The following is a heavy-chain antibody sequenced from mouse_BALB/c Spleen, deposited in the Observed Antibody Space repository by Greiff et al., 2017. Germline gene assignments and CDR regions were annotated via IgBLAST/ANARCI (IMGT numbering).Heavy chain of an antibody. D-gene: IGHD2-1*01. Sequence: VQLQQSGPELVKPGASVKMSCKASGYTFTSYVMHWVKQKPGQGLEWIGYINPYNDGTKYNEKFKGKATLTSDKSSSTAYMELSSLTSEDSAVYYCARDGNLLAMDYWGQGTSVTVSS. CDR3: ARDGNLLAMDY. V-gene: IGHV1-14*01. CDR2: INPYNDGT. J-gene: IGHJ4*01. CDR1: GYTFTSYV.